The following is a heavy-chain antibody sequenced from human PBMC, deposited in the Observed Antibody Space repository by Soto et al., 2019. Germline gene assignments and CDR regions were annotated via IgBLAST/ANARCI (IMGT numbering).Heavy chain of an antibody. CDR2: INPSGGST. V-gene: IGHV1-46*01. CDR1: GYTFTSYY. D-gene: IGHD4-17*01. J-gene: IGHJ3*02. Sequence: VSVEGSCKASGYTFTSYYMHWVRQAPGQGLEWMGIINPSGGSTSYAQKFQGRVTMTRDTSTSTVYMELSSLRSEDTAVYYCARSVTTGAFDIWGQGTMVTVSS. CDR3: ARSVTTGAFDI.